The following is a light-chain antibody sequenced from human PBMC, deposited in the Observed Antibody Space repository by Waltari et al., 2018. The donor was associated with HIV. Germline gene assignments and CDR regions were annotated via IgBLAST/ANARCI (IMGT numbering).Light chain of an antibody. Sequence: QSALTQPRSVSGSPGQSVTISCTGTSSDVGGYNYVSWYQQHPGKAPKLMSYDVSKRPSGVPDRFSGSKSGNTASLTISGRQAEDEADYYCCSYAGSYGVVFGGGTKLTVL. CDR1: SSDVGGYNY. CDR2: DVS. J-gene: IGLJ2*01. CDR3: CSYAGSYGVV. V-gene: IGLV2-11*01.